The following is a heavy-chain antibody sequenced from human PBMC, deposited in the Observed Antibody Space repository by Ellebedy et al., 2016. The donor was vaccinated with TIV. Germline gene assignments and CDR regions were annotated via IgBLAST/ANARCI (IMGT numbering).Heavy chain of an antibody. Sequence: MPSETLSLTCTVAGASISSFYWSWIRQLHGKGLEWIGYVFYSGTTYYHPSFKSRVTMSADTSKNQFSLKLSSVTAADTAGYFCARINSATLDCWGQGALVTVSS. V-gene: IGHV4-59*01. CDR1: GASISSFY. CDR3: ARINSATLDC. CDR2: VFYSGTT. D-gene: IGHD6-25*01. J-gene: IGHJ4*02.